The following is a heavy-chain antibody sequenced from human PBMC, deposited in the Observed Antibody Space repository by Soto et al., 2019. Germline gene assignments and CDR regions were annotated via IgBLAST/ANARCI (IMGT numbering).Heavy chain of an antibody. D-gene: IGHD4-4*01. Sequence: GGSLRLSCAASGFALSSHSMYWVRQAPGKGLEWVSYISSSGISIQYADSVKGRFTISRDNARNSLSLQMNSLRAEDTAVYYCAKELGTVTRLGYWGQGTLVTVSS. CDR1: GFALSSHS. CDR3: AKELGTVTRLGY. J-gene: IGHJ4*02. V-gene: IGHV3-48*01. CDR2: ISSSGISI.